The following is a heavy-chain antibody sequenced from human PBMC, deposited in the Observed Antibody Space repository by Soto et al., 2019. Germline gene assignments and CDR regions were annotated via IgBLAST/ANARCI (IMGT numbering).Heavy chain of an antibody. CDR2: ISGSGGST. V-gene: IGHV3-23*01. D-gene: IGHD3-9*01. J-gene: IGHJ4*02. CDR1: GFTFSNYA. CDR3: AKGRRDDTLTGFYLTYFDY. Sequence: EVQLLESGGGLVQPGISLRLSCAASGFTFSNYAMSWVRQTPGGGLEWVSSISGSGGSTFYADSVKGRFTISRDNPKNTLYLQMNSLRADDTAVYYCAKGRRDDTLTGFYLTYFDYWGRGTLVTVPS.